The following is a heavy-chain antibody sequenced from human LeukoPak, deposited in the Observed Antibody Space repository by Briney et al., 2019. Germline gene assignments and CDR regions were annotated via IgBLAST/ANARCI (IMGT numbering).Heavy chain of an antibody. V-gene: IGHV5-51*01. Sequence: GESLRISCKGSGYTFSSYWIGWVRQMPGNGLEWMEIIYPGDSDTRYSPSLQGQVTISVDTSIGTAYLQWSSLKASDTAIYYCARQNDFRLDYWGQGTLVTVSS. CDR3: ARQNDFRLDY. D-gene: IGHD3-3*01. J-gene: IGHJ4*02. CDR2: IYPGDSDT. CDR1: GYTFSSYW.